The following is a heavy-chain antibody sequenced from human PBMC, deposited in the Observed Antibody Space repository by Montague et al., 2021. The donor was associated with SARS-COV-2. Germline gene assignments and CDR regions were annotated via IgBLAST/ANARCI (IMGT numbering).Heavy chain of an antibody. CDR2: INQSGST. CDR1: GGSFSGYY. CDR3: ARVAGGYYHDSSAYFDY. D-gene: IGHD3-22*01. J-gene: IGHJ4*02. V-gene: IGHV4-34*01. Sequence: SETLSLTCAVYGGSFSGYYWSWIRQPPGKGLEWIGEINQSGSTNXNPSLESRVTLSVDTSKKQFSLKLSSLTAADTAVYYCARVAGGYYHDSSAYFDYWGQGSLVTVSS.